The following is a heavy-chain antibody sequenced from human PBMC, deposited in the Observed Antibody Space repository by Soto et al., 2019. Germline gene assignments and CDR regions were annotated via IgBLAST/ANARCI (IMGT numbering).Heavy chain of an antibody. CDR3: AKANWNYVRWFDP. Sequence: PSETLSLTCAVYGGSFSGYYWSWIRQPPGKGLEWIGEINHSGSTNYNPSLKSRVTISVDTSKNQFSLKLSSVTAADTAVYYCAKANWNYVRWFDPWGQGTLVTVSS. D-gene: IGHD1-7*01. V-gene: IGHV4-34*01. J-gene: IGHJ5*02. CDR2: INHSGST. CDR1: GGSFSGYY.